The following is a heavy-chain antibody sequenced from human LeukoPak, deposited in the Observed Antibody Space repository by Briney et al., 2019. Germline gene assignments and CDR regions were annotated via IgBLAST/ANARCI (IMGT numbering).Heavy chain of an antibody. J-gene: IGHJ5*02. CDR2: TAAKAENYVT. D-gene: IGHD3-10*01. Sequence: PGGSLRLSCAASGFSFSDAGIHWVRHTSGKGLEWVGRTAAKAENYVTEYAASVKGRFTISRDNSKSTTYLQMNSLRAEDTAVYYCTRHHTIGVGENWLDPWGQGTLVTVSS. CDR3: TRHHTIGVGENWLDP. V-gene: IGHV3-73*01. CDR1: GFSFSDAG.